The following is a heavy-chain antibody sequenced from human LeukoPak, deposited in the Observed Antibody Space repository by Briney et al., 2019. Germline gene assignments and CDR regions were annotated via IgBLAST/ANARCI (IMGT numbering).Heavy chain of an antibody. V-gene: IGHV4-38-2*01. D-gene: IGHD5-12*01. CDR3: ARVATTTNPPQRPFDY. CDR2: MYHNRGT. CDR1: GYSISSGYY. Sequence: SETLSLTCAVSGYSISSGYYWGWIRQPPGKGLEWIGSMYHNRGTYYNPSLKSRVTISMDTPKNQFSLRLSSVTAADTAVYYCARVATTTNPPQRPFDYWGQGTLVTVSS. J-gene: IGHJ4*02.